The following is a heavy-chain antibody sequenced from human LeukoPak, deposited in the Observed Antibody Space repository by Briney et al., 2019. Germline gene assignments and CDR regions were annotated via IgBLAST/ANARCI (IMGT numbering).Heavy chain of an antibody. V-gene: IGHV3-30*18. CDR3: AKDPRQYCSSTTCYFNWFDP. CDR1: EFTFSIYG. Sequence: GRSLRLSCAASEFTFSIYGMHWVRQAPGKGLEWAAVISYDGSNEYYADSVKGRFTISRDNSKNTLYLQMNSLRAEDTAVYYCAKDPRQYCSSTTCYFNWFDPWGQGTLVTVSS. D-gene: IGHD2-2*01. CDR2: ISYDGSNE. J-gene: IGHJ5*02.